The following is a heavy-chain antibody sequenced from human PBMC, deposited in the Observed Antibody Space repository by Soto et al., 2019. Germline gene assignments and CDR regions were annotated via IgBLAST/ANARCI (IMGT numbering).Heavy chain of an antibody. CDR2: ISSNSGRI. D-gene: IGHD6-13*01. V-gene: IGHV3-9*01. CDR3: AKGGSSSWLRDAFDI. J-gene: IGHJ3*02. Sequence: EVQLVESGGGVVQPGRSLRLSCAASGFSFDDYAMQWVRQAPGKGLEWVSGISSNSGRIGYADSVKGRFTISRDNAKNSLYLQMTSLRAEDTALYYCAKGGSSSWLRDAFDIWGQGTMVTVSS. CDR1: GFSFDDYA.